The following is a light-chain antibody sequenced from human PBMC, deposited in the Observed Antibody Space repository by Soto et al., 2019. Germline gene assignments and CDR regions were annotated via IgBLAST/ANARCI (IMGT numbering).Light chain of an antibody. CDR3: QQYGSSPYT. CDR1: QSLTSRS. Sequence: EIGLTQSPATLSLSPGERATLSCGASQSLTSRSLAWYQQKTGLAPRLLIYDASTRATGIPDRFSGSGSGTDFTLIISRLEPEDFAVYYCQQYGSSPYTFGQGTKLEIK. J-gene: IGKJ2*01. CDR2: DAS. V-gene: IGKV3D-20*01.